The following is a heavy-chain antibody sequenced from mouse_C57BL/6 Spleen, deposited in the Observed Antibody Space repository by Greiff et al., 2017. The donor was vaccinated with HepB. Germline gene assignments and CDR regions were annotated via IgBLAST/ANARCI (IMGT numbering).Heavy chain of an antibody. D-gene: IGHD2-4*01. CDR1: GYSFTDYN. J-gene: IGHJ2*01. CDR3: ARLYDYDDYFDY. Sequence: VHVKQSGPELVKPGASVKISCKASGYSFTDYNMNWVKQSNGKSLEWIGVINPNYGTTSYNQKFKGKATLTVDQSSSTAYMQLNSLTSEDSAVYYCARLYDYDDYFDYWGQGTTLTVSS. V-gene: IGHV1-39*01. CDR2: INPNYGTT.